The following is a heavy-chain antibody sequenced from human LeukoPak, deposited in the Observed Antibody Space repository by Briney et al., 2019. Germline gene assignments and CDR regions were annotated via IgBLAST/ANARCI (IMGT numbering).Heavy chain of an antibody. V-gene: IGHV4-39*07. CDR3: ARVFASAFDI. CDR1: GASDRSSGYY. Sequence: PSETLSLTCTVSGASDRSSGYYWGWIRQPPGKGLEWIGRIYSSGSTYYNPSLQSRVTISVDTSKNHFSLTLSSMTAADTAVYYCARVFASAFDIWGQGTMVTVSS. J-gene: IGHJ3*02. CDR2: IYSSGST. D-gene: IGHD3-3*01.